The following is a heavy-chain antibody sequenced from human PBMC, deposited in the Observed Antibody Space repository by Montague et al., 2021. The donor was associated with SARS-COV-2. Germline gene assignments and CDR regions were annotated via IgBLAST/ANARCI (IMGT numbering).Heavy chain of an antibody. D-gene: IGHD4-11*01. Sequence: SETLSLTCTVSGRSISTDHYWGWIRQPPGKGLEWIGGIHHSGNTYYNPSLKSRLTISIDTSKNQFSLKLTSLTAADTAVYYCASQVAYLDYFDPWGQGTLVTVSS. V-gene: IGHV4-38-2*02. CDR2: IHHSGNT. CDR3: ASQVAYLDYFDP. J-gene: IGHJ5*02. CDR1: GRSISTDHY.